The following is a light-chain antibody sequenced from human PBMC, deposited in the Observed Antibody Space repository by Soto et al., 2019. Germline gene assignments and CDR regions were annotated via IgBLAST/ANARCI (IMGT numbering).Light chain of an antibody. Sequence: EIVMTQSPATLSVSPGERATLSCRASQSVSSNLAWYQQTPGQAPRLLIYGASIRATGTPVRFSGSGSGTEFTLIISSLQSEDFAVYYCQHYNNWPPSWTFGQGTKVEIK. J-gene: IGKJ1*01. CDR2: GAS. CDR3: QHYNNWPPSWT. CDR1: QSVSSN. V-gene: IGKV3D-15*01.